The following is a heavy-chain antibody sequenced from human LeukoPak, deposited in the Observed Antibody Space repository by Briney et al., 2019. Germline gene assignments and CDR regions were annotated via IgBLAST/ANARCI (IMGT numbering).Heavy chain of an antibody. V-gene: IGHV1-18*01. Sequence: GASVKVSCKASGYTFTTYGISWVRQAPGQGLEWMGWISAYNGNTNYAQKLQGRVTMTTDTSTSTAYMELRSLRSDDTAVYYCARAEGPPHGWGSSWYDYWGQGTLVTVSS. CDR1: GYTFTTYG. D-gene: IGHD6-13*01. CDR2: ISAYNGNT. CDR3: ARAEGPPHGWGSSWYDY. J-gene: IGHJ4*02.